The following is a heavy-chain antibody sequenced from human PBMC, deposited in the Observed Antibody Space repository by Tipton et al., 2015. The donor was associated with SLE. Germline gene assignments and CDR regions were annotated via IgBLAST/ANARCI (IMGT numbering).Heavy chain of an antibody. CDR3: VKDLSPGGADV. V-gene: IGHV3-9*01. CDR2: FYLGFNRA. J-gene: IGHJ6*02. D-gene: IGHD1-26*01. Sequence: RSLRLSCEVSGFSFQNYAMHWVRQVPGKGLEWVSGFYLGFNRAGYADSVKGRFTTSRDNAKNALYLQMDNLRLDDTALYYCVKDLSPGGADVWGQGTTVTVSS. CDR1: GFSFQNYA.